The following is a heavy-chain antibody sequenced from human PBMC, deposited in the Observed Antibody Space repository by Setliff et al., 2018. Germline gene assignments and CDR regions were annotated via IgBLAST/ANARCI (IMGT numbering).Heavy chain of an antibody. J-gene: IGHJ4*02. D-gene: IGHD3-10*01. CDR2: MYYSGST. V-gene: IGHV4-39*01. CDR3: ARHLLVQGTYHFDY. CDR1: GGSISSGSYY. Sequence: PSETLSLTCSVSGGSISSGSYYWGWIRQSPGKGLKWIGSMYYSGSTYYNPSLKGRVTLSVDTTKNQFSLKLTSMTAADTAVYFCARHLLVQGTYHFDYWGQGSPVTVAS.